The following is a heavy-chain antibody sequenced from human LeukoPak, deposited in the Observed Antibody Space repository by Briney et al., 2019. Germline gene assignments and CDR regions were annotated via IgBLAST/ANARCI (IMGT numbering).Heavy chain of an antibody. Sequence: GGSLRLSCAASGFTFSSYGMHWVRQAPGKGLEWVAFIRYDGSNKYYADSVKGRFTISRDNSKSTLDLQMNSLRVEDTAVYYCARDLISLVAAVSGGGAFDVWGQGTMVTVSS. CDR2: IRYDGSNK. V-gene: IGHV3-30*02. CDR1: GFTFSSYG. CDR3: ARDLISLVAAVSGGGAFDV. J-gene: IGHJ3*01. D-gene: IGHD6-19*01.